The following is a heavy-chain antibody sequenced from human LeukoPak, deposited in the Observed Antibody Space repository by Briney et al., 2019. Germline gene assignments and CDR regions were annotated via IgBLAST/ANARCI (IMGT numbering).Heavy chain of an antibody. V-gene: IGHV3-11*04. CDR1: GFAFSDYY. D-gene: IGHD3-10*01. J-gene: IGHJ4*02. CDR2: ISSSGSTI. Sequence: GGSLRLSCAASGFAFSDYYMSWIRQAPGKGLEWVSYISSSGSTIYYADSAKGRFTISRDNAKNSLYLQMNSLRAEDTAVYYCARGQRITMVRGVISPFDYWGQGTLVTVSS. CDR3: ARGQRITMVRGVISPFDY.